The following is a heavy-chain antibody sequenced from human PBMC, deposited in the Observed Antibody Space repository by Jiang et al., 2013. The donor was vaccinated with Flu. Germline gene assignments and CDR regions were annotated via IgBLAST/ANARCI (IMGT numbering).Heavy chain of an antibody. D-gene: IGHD6-19*01. J-gene: IGHJ3*02. V-gene: IGHV1-2*02. CDR3: ARDLWTQWLLKPGAFDI. CDR2: INPNSGGT. Sequence: LEWMGWINPNSGGTNYAQKFQGRVTMTRDTSISTAYMELSRLRSDDTAVYYCARDLWTQWLLKPGAFDIWGQGTMVTVSS.